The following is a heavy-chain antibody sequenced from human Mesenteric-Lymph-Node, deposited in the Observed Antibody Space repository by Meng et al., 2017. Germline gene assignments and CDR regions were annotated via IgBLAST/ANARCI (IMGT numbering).Heavy chain of an antibody. CDR1: GYTFTSYA. D-gene: IGHD3-16*01. Sequence: QVQLVQSGAEVKKPGASVKVSCKASGYTFTSYAMHWVRQAPGQRLEWMGWINAGTGNTKYSQTFQGRVTLTRDTSASTAYMELSSLRSEDTAVYYCASTSPQFDYWGQGTLVTVSS. V-gene: IGHV1-3*01. J-gene: IGHJ4*02. CDR3: ASTSPQFDY. CDR2: INAGTGNT.